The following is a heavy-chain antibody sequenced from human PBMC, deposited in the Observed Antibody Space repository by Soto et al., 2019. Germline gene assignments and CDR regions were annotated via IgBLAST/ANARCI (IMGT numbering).Heavy chain of an antibody. CDR2: IIPIFGTA. D-gene: IGHD4-17*01. J-gene: IGHJ6*02. Sequence: ASVKVSCKASGGTFSSYAISWVRQAPGQGLEWMGGIIPIFGTANYAQKFQGRVTITADESTSTAYMELSSLRSEDTAVYYCARSRPTTVTPYYYYGMDVWGQGTTVTVSS. CDR1: GGTFSSYA. V-gene: IGHV1-69*13. CDR3: ARSRPTTVTPYYYYGMDV.